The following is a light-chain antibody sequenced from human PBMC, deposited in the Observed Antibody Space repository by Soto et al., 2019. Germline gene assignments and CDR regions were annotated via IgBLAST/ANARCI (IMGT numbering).Light chain of an antibody. V-gene: IGKV3-20*01. CDR2: GAS. Sequence: EIVMTQSPGTLSVSPRERATLSCRASQGVSSKLAWYQHKPGQAPRLLIYGASTRATGIPARFSGSGSGTDFTLTISRLEPEDFAVYYCPQYGSSPSTFGGGSSV. CDR3: PQYGSSPST. CDR1: QGVSSK. J-gene: IGKJ4*01.